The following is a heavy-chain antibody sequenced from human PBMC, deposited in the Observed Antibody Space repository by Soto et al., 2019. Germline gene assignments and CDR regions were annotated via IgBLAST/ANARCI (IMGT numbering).Heavy chain of an antibody. D-gene: IGHD6-13*01. CDR2: VYSSGSA. CDR1: NGSISNFY. Sequence: SETLSLTCTVSNGSISNFYWNWIRHPAGKRLELIGRVYSSGSASYNPSLRSRVTMSVDTSKNQFSLKLNSVTAADSAVYYCARSSHKESWFDPWGQGTLVTVSS. CDR3: ARSSHKESWFDP. J-gene: IGHJ5*02. V-gene: IGHV4-4*07.